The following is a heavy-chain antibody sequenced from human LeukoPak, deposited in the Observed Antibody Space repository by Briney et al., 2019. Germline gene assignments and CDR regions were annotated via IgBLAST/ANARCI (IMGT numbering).Heavy chain of an antibody. Sequence: PGGSLRLSCAASGFSFNSYWMHWVRQAPGKGLVWVSLIKSDGSDRRYADSVKGRFTISRDNAKNTLFLQMNNLTAEDTAVYYCTRGGWASGSYYEYWGQGKMVTVSS. CDR3: TRGGWASGSYYEY. CDR2: IKSDGSDR. D-gene: IGHD6-13*01. CDR1: GFSFNSYW. J-gene: IGHJ4*02. V-gene: IGHV3-74*01.